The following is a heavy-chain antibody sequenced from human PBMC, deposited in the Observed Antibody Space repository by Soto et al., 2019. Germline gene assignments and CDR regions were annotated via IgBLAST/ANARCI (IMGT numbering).Heavy chain of an antibody. CDR2: IYPGDSDT. J-gene: IGHJ4*02. D-gene: IGHD5-12*01. CDR3: ARGAQLVATPADY. Sequence: PXASLKISCKGCGYSLTSYWIGWVRQMPGKGLEWMGIIYPGDSDTRYSPSFQGQVTISADKSISTAYLQWSSLKASDTAMYYCARGAQLVATPADYWGQGTLVTGSS. CDR1: GYSLTSYW. V-gene: IGHV5-51*01.